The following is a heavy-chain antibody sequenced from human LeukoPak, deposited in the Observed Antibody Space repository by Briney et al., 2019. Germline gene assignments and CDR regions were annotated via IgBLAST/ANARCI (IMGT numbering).Heavy chain of an antibody. CDR1: GFTFSSYS. Sequence: PGGSLRLSCAASGFTFSSYSMNWVRQAPGKGVEGVLFFSSSSSYLYYADSVDGLFTISRDNAKTSLYLQMNSLRAEDTAVYYCARDAGSGDDAFDIWGQGTMVTVSS. CDR3: ARDAGSGDDAFDI. CDR2: FSSSSSYL. J-gene: IGHJ3*02. V-gene: IGHV3-21*01. D-gene: IGHD2-15*01.